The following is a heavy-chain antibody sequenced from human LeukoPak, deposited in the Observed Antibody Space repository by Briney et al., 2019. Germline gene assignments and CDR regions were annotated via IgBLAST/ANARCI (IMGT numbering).Heavy chain of an antibody. CDR3: ARQGNYYDSSGYYYRGFDY. CDR1: GGSFSGYY. CDR2: IYYSGST. D-gene: IGHD3-22*01. J-gene: IGHJ4*02. Sequence: SETLSLTCAVYGGSFSGYYWSWIRQPPGKGLEWIGSIYYSGSTYYNPSLKSRVTISVDTSKNQFSLKLSSVTAADTAVYYCARQGNYYDSSGYYYRGFDYWGQGTLVTVSS. V-gene: IGHV4-34*01.